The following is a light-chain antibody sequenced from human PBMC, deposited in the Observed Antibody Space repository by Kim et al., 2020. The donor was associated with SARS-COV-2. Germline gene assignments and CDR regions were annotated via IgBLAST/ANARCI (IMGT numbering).Light chain of an antibody. CDR3: QQNTAWLT. V-gene: IGKV3-11*01. Sequence: EIVLTQSPATLSLSPGERATLSCRASQSVGSYLAWYQQKPGQAPRLIMYDASSRDPGIPAWFSGSGSVTDLTLTIYSLEPEDAAVYYCQQNTAWLTFGGGTKVDIK. J-gene: IGKJ4*01. CDR2: DAS. CDR1: QSVGSY.